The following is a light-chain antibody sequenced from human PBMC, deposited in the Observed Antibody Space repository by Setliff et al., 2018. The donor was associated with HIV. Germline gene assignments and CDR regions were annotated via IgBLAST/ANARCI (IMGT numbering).Light chain of an antibody. V-gene: IGLV2-8*01. J-gene: IGLJ2*01. CDR2: EVN. CDR3: SSYAGSNNLG. CDR1: SSDVGGYNY. Sequence: QSALTQPPSASGSPGQSVTMSCTGTSSDVGGYNYVSWYQQHPGKAPKLMIYEVNKRPSGVPDRFSGSKSGNTASLTVSGLQAEDEADYYCSSYAGSNNLGFGGGTK.